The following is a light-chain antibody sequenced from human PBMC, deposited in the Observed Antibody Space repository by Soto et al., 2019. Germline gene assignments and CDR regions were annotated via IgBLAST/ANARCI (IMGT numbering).Light chain of an antibody. CDR1: SNDVGGYNY. V-gene: IGLV2-14*03. J-gene: IGLJ1*01. Sequence: QSVLTQPASVSGSPGQSITISFTGTSNDVGGYNYVSWYQQHPGKAPNLIIYEVINRPSGVSHRFSGSKPGNTASLTISGLQAEDEADYYCSSYTSSSTRLFGSGTKVTVL. CDR2: EVI. CDR3: SSYTSSSTRL.